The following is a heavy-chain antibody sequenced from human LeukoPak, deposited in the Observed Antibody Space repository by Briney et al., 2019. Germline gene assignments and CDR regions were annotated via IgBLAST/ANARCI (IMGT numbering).Heavy chain of an antibody. Sequence: SQTLSLTCTVSGGSISSGDYYWSWIRQPPGKGLEWIGYIYYSGSTYYNPSLKSRVTISVDTSKNQFSLKLSSVTAADTAVYYCARDLALWLLPVRAFYIWGQGTMVTVSS. CDR1: GGSISSGDYY. D-gene: IGHD3-22*01. J-gene: IGHJ3*02. CDR3: ARDLALWLLPVRAFYI. V-gene: IGHV4-30-4*01. CDR2: IYYSGST.